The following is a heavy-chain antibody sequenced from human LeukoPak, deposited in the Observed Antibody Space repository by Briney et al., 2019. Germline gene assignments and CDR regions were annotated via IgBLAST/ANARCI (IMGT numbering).Heavy chain of an antibody. CDR2: ISGSGGST. CDR3: ARSSSSWYGRLDYYYGMDV. J-gene: IGHJ6*02. CDR1: GFTFSSYA. Sequence: GGSLRLSCAASGFTFSSYAMSWVRQAPGKGLEWVSAISGSGGSTYYADSVKGRFTISRDNSKNTLYLQMNSLRAEDTAVYYCARSSSSWYGRLDYYYGMDVWGQGTTVTVSS. V-gene: IGHV3-23*01. D-gene: IGHD6-13*01.